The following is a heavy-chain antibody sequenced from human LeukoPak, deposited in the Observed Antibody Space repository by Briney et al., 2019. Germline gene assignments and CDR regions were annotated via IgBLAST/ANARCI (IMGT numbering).Heavy chain of an antibody. J-gene: IGHJ6*03. D-gene: IGHD2-8*01. CDR2: IQYDGSNE. CDR3: AKDRCSNGIGCYYYYMDV. V-gene: IGHV3-30*02. CDR1: GITFSSYG. Sequence: GGSLRLSCAASGITFSSYGMSWVRQAPGKGLEWVAYIQYDGSNEQYAHSAKGRFRISRDSSKNILYLQMNSLRAEDTAVYYCAKDRCSNGIGCYYYYMDVWGKGTTVTISS.